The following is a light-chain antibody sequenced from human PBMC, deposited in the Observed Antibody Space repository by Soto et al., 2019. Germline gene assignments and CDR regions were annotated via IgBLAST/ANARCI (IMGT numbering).Light chain of an antibody. V-gene: IGLV2-8*01. CDR2: EVT. J-gene: IGLJ2*01. Sequence: QPVLTQPPSASGSPGQSVTISCAGTSSDVGAYNYVSWYQQHPGKAPKLMIYEVTKRPSGVPDRFSGSKSGNTASLTVSGLQVEDEADYYCSSHAGTKVVFGGGTQLTVL. CDR3: SSHAGTKVV. CDR1: SSDVGAYNY.